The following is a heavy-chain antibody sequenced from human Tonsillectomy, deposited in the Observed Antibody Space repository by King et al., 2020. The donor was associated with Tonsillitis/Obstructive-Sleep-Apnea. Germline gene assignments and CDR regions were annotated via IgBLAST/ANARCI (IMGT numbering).Heavy chain of an antibody. CDR2: IYYSGST. V-gene: IGHV4-39*01. D-gene: IGHD2-2*01. CDR3: ARAPQDFRDQLLFFNYGMDV. CDR1: AGSISSSSYY. Sequence: QLQESGPGLVKPSETLSLTCTVSAGSISSSSYYWGWIRPPRGEGLGGIGSIYYSGSTYYNPSLKSRVTISVDTSKNQFYLKLSSVTAADTAVYYCARAPQDFRDQLLFFNYGMDVWGQGTTVTVSS. J-gene: IGHJ6*02.